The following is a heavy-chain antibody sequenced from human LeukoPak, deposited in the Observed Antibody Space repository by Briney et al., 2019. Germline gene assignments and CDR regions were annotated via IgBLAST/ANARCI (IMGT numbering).Heavy chain of an antibody. CDR3: AKGSKAVLFTRDHYMDV. J-gene: IGHJ6*03. V-gene: IGHV1-69*13. Sequence: GASVKVSCKASGGTFSSYTLNWVRQAPGQGLEWMGGITPIFGSSNYAQKFQGRVTITADESTSTAYMERSSLRAEDTAVYYCAKGSKAVLFTRDHYMDVWGKGTTVTISS. CDR1: GGTFSSYT. CDR2: ITPIFGSS. D-gene: IGHD6-19*01.